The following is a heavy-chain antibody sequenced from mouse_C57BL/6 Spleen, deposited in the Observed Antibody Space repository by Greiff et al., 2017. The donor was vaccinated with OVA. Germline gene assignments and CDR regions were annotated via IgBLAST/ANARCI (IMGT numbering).Heavy chain of an antibody. J-gene: IGHJ3*01. D-gene: IGHD2-5*01. CDR3: ARRLYSNYCFAY. CDR1: GYTFTSYW. CDR2: IYPGSGST. Sequence: QVQLQQSGAELVKPGASVKMSCKASGYTFTSYWITWVKQRPGQGLEWIGDIYPGSGSTNYNEKFKSKATLTVDTSSSTAYMQLSSLTSEDSAVYYCARRLYSNYCFAYWGQGTLVTVSA. V-gene: IGHV1-55*01.